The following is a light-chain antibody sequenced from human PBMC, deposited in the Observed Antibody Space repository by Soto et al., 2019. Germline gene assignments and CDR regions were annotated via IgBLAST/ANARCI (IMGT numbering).Light chain of an antibody. V-gene: IGKV1-39*01. CDR3: QQSYTTPWT. Sequence: DIQMTQSPSSLSASVGDRVTITCRASQSISSYLNCDHKKPGKAPKLLIYSASSLQSGVPSRFSGRGSGTDFTLTISRPQPEDFAPYYCQQSYTTPWTFGRGTKVEIK. J-gene: IGKJ1*01. CDR1: QSISSY. CDR2: SAS.